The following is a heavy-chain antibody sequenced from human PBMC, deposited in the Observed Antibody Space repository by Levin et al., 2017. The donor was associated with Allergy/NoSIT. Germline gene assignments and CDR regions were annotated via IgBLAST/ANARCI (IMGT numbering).Heavy chain of an antibody. D-gene: IGHD6-13*01. CDR1: GGTFSSYA. Sequence: SVKVSCKASGGTFSSYAISWVRQAPGQGLEWMGGIIPIFGTANYAQKFQGRVTITADESTSTAYMELSSLRSEDTAVYYCARDTHRSIEQQLVRDAFDIWGQGTMVTVSS. J-gene: IGHJ3*02. V-gene: IGHV1-69*13. CDR3: ARDTHRSIEQQLVRDAFDI. CDR2: IIPIFGTA.